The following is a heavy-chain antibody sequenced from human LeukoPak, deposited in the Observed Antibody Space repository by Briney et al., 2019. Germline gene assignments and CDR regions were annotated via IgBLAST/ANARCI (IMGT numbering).Heavy chain of an antibody. CDR1: GFTFSSYS. CDR3: TRGHSGSYQRNDAFDI. CDR2: ISGNTIYI. D-gene: IGHD1-26*01. Sequence: GGSLRLSCAASGFTFSSYSMNWVRQAPGKGLEWVLSISGNTIYIYYGDSVKGRFIVSRDNAKNSLYLQMNSLRAEDTAVYYCTRGHSGSYQRNDAFDIWGQGTMVTVSS. J-gene: IGHJ3*02. V-gene: IGHV3-21*01.